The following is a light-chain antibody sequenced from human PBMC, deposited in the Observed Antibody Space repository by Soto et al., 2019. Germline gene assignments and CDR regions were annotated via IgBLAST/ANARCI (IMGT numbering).Light chain of an antibody. V-gene: IGLV2-14*01. Sequence: SVLTQPASVSGSPGQSITTSCTGTSSDVGGYNYVSWYQQHPGKAPKLMIYDVSNWPSGVSNRFSGSKSGNTASLTISGLQAEDAADYYCSSYTSSSTLYVFGTGTKVTVL. CDR3: SSYTSSSTLYV. CDR1: SSDVGGYNY. J-gene: IGLJ1*01. CDR2: DVS.